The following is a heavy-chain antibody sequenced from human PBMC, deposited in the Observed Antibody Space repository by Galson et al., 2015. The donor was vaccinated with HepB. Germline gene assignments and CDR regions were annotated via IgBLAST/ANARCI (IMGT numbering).Heavy chain of an antibody. Sequence: SLRLSCAASGFTFSSYAMHWVRQAPGKGLEWVAVISYDGSNKYYADSVKGRFTISRDNSKNTLYLQMNSLRAEDTAVYYCAREGAYCGGDCSPDAFDIWGQGTMVTVSS. CDR1: GFTFSSYA. CDR2: ISYDGSNK. CDR3: AREGAYCGGDCSPDAFDI. V-gene: IGHV3-30*04. D-gene: IGHD2-21*02. J-gene: IGHJ3*02.